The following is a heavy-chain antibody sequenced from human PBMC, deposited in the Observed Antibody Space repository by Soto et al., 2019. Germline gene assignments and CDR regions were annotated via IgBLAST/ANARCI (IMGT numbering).Heavy chain of an antibody. V-gene: IGHV5-51*01. Sequence: GQSQKISCEGSGYNFATYWIAWVRQMTGKGLELMGMVYPSDSDTRFSPSFQGRVTISADTSVNTAYLQWDSLQTSDTAIYFCARKNTGFSWFVPWGQGTLVSVS. CDR2: VYPSDSDT. CDR1: GYNFATYW. CDR3: ARKNTGFSWFVP. D-gene: IGHD5-12*01. J-gene: IGHJ5*02.